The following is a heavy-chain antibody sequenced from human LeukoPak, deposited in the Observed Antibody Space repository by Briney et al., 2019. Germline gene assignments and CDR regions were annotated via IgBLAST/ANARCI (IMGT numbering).Heavy chain of an antibody. Sequence: GASVKVSCKSSGYTFTGYYMHWVRQPPAQGLEWVGWIKPNSGGTNYAQKFQGSVTMTRDASISTAYMELSRLRSDDTAVYYCASTRFYYYYMDVWGKGTTVTVSS. V-gene: IGHV1-2*02. J-gene: IGHJ6*03. CDR2: IKPNSGGT. CDR1: GYTFTGYY. CDR3: ASTRFYYYYMDV. D-gene: IGHD3-10*02.